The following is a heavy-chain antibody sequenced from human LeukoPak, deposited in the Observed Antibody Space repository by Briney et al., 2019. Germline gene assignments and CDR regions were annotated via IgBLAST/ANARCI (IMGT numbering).Heavy chain of an antibody. J-gene: IGHJ5*02. CDR2: ISSSSSTI. CDR1: GFTFSSYR. CDR3: ARGDSSGYGPDH. V-gene: IGHV3-48*02. D-gene: IGHD3-22*01. Sequence: GGSLRLSCAASGFTFSSYRMNWVRQTPGKGLEWVSYISSSSSTIYYADSVKGRFTISRDNAKNSLYLQMNSLRDEDTAVYYCARGDSSGYGPDHWGQGTMVSVSS.